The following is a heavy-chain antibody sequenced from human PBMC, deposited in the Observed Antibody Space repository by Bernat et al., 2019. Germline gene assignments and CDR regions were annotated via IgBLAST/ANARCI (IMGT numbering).Heavy chain of an antibody. Sequence: EVRLVESGGGLTQPGGSLRLSCTVSGFTVSNNYGSWVRQAPGKGLEWVSVFYSGGSTYHADSVKGRFTIAVDNSKNTLYLQMNSLTVEDTAVYYCAKGGGIWGYGMDVWGQGTTVIVSS. CDR1: GFTVSNNY. CDR3: AKGGGIWGYGMDV. J-gene: IGHJ6*02. CDR2: FYSGGST. V-gene: IGHV3-53*01. D-gene: IGHD3-16*01.